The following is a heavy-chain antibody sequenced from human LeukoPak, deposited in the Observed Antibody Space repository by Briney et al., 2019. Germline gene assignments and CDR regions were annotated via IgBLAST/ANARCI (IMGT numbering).Heavy chain of an antibody. V-gene: IGHV1-8*03. D-gene: IGHD6-13*01. CDR2: MNPNSGNT. J-gene: IGHJ4*02. CDR1: GYTFTSYD. CDR3: ARSIAAAGIGFDY. Sequence: GASVKVSCKASGYTFTSYDINWVRQATGQGLEWMGGMNPNSGNTGYAQKFQGRVTITRNTSISTAYMELSSLRSEDTAVYYCARSIAAAGIGFDYWGQGTLVTVSS.